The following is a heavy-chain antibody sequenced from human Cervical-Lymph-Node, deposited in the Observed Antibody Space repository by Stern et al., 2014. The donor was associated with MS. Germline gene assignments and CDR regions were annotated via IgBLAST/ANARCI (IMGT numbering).Heavy chain of an antibody. D-gene: IGHD3-10*01. CDR1: GYTFTNYA. CDR2: INAANGDT. V-gene: IGHV1-3*01. J-gene: IGHJ4*02. CDR3: ARDVADYASRTNRRYHFDY. Sequence: QVQLVQSGAEVKKPGASVKVSCKASGYTFTNYAMHWVRQASGQRLEWLGWINAANGDTKYSQSFQDRLTVTRDTSASTVYMELSSLRSEDTAVYYCARDVADYASRTNRRYHFDYWGQGSLVTVSS.